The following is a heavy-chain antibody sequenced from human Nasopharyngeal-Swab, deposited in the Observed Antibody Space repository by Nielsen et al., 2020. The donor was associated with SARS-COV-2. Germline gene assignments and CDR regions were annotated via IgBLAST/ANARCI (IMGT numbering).Heavy chain of an antibody. V-gene: IGHV1-18*01. CDR2: ISAYNGNT. J-gene: IGHJ4*02. CDR1: GSTFTSYG. CDR3: ARDRSHSPYSSSWYYFDY. D-gene: IGHD6-13*01. Sequence: ASVQVSCKASGSTFTSYGISWVRQSPGQGLEWMGWISAYNGNTNYAQKLQGRVTMTTDTSTSTAYMELRSLRSDDTAVYYCARDRSHSPYSSSWYYFDYWGQGTLVTVSS.